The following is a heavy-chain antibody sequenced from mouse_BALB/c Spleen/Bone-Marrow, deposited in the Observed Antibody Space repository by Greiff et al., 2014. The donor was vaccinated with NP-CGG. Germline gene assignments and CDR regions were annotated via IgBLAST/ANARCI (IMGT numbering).Heavy chain of an antibody. Sequence: QVHVKQSGAELVRPGASVKLSCKTSGYTFTTYWMQLVKQRPGQGLEWIGAIYPGEGDTRYTQKFKGKATLTADKSSSTAYIQLSNLTSEDSAVYYCSREPSNWGYYWGQGTTLTVSS. J-gene: IGHJ2*01. V-gene: IGHV1-87*01. CDR2: IYPGEGDT. CDR3: SREPSNWGYY. CDR1: GYTFTTYW.